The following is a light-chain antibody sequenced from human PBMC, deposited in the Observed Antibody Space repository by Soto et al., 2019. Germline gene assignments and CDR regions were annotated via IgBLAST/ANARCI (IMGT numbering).Light chain of an antibody. V-gene: IGKV1-33*01. CDR3: QQYDNLPRT. CDR1: QDISNY. J-gene: IGKJ2*01. Sequence: DIQMTQSPSSLSASVGDRVTITYQASQDISNYLNWYQQKPGKAPKLLIYDASNLETGVPSRFSGSGSGTDFTVTISSLQPEDIATYYCQQYDNLPRTFGQGTKLEIK. CDR2: DAS.